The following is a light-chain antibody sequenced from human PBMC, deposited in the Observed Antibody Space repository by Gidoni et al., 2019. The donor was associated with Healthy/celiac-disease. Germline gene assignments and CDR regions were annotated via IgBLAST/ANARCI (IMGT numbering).Light chain of an antibody. CDR2: WAS. J-gene: IGKJ1*01. Sequence: DIVMTQSPASLAVSLGERATINCKSSQSVLYSSNNKNYLAWYQQKPGQPPKLLIYWASTRESGVPDRFSGSGSGTDFTLTISSLQAEDVAVDYCQQYYSTPWTFGQGTKVEIK. CDR1: QSVLYSSNNKNY. V-gene: IGKV4-1*01. CDR3: QQYYSTPWT.